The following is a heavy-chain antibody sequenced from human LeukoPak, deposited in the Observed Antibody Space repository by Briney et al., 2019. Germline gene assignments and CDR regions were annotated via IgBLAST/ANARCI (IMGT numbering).Heavy chain of an antibody. Sequence: GGSLRLSCAASGFTFSSYGMSWVRQAPGKGLEWVSAISGSGGSTYYAGSVKGRFTISRDNSKNTLYLQMNSLRAEDTAVYYCARGSKEAYYYMDVWGKGTTVTISS. J-gene: IGHJ6*03. D-gene: IGHD2-2*01. CDR1: GFTFSSYG. V-gene: IGHV3-23*01. CDR2: ISGSGGST. CDR3: ARGSKEAYYYMDV.